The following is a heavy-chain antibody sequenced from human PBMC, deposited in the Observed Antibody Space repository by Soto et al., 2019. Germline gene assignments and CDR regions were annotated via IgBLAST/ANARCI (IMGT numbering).Heavy chain of an antibody. V-gene: IGHV3-23*01. D-gene: IGHD3-16*02. J-gene: IGHJ4*02. CDR2: ISGSGGST. CDR3: AKLPLHLGELSPPYYFDY. CDR1: GFTFSSYA. Sequence: EVQLLESGGGLVQPGGSLRLSCAASGFTFSSYAMSWVRQAPGKGLEWVSAISGSGGSTYYADSVKGRFTISRDNSKNTLCLQMNSLRAEDTAVYYCAKLPLHLGELSPPYYFDYWGQGTLVTVSS.